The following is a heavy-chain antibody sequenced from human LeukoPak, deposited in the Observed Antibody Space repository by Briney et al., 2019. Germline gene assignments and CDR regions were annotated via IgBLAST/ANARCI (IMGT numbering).Heavy chain of an antibody. J-gene: IGHJ5*02. CDR3: ARGYSSSWSNWFDP. D-gene: IGHD6-13*01. V-gene: IGHV4-61*02. CDR2: IYTSGST. CDR1: GGSISSGSYY. Sequence: PSQTLSLTCTVSGGSISSGSYYWSWIRQPAGKGLEWIGRIYTSGSTNYNPSLKSRVTMSVDTSKNQFSLKLSSVTAADTAVYYCARGYSSSWSNWFDPWGQGTLVTVSS.